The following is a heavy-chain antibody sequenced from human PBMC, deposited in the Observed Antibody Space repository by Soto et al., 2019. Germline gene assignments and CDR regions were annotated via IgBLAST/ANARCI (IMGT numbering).Heavy chain of an antibody. Sequence: QVQLVESGGGVVQPGRSLRLSCAASGFTFSSYGMHWVRQAPGKGLEWVAVISYDGSNKYYADSVKGRFTISRDNSKNTLYLQMISLRAEDTAVYYCAKGQHCRSTSCYFYYYGMDVWVQGTTVTVSS. CDR1: GFTFSSYG. V-gene: IGHV3-30*18. D-gene: IGHD2-2*01. J-gene: IGHJ6*02. CDR2: ISYDGSNK. CDR3: AKGQHCRSTSCYFYYYGMDV.